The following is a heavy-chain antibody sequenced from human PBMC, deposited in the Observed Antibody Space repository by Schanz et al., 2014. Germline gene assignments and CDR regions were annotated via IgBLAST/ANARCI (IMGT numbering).Heavy chain of an antibody. CDR3: AKVWKDHRIAGRPGWSDGMDV. V-gene: IGHV3-23*04. D-gene: IGHD6-6*01. CDR1: GFTFTTNA. Sequence: VQLVESGGGVVQPGRSLRLSCAASGFTFTTNAMSWVRQPPGKGLEWVSAISGNGGSTYFADSVKGRFTISRDDSKNMLYLQMNSLRAEDTAVYYCAKVWKDHRIAGRPGWSDGMDVWGQGTTVTVSS. J-gene: IGHJ6*02. CDR2: ISGNGGST.